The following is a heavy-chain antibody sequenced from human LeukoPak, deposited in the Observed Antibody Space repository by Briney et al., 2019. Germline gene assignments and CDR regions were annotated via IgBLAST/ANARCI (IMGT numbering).Heavy chain of an antibody. Sequence: PSETLSLTCTVSGGSISSSSYYWGWIRQPPGKGLEWIGSIYYSGSTYYNPSLKSRVTISVDTSKNQFSLKLSSVTAADTAVYYCARDPAYYDSSGYYSDAFDIWGQGTMVAVSS. J-gene: IGHJ3*02. CDR3: ARDPAYYDSSGYYSDAFDI. CDR2: IYYSGST. D-gene: IGHD3-22*01. CDR1: GGSISSSSYY. V-gene: IGHV4-39*07.